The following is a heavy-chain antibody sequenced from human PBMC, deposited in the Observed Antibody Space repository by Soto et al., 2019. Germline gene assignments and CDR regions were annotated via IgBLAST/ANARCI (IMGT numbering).Heavy chain of an antibody. CDR2: VHPGDSET. CDR3: ARPRYSSAWYYFDQ. Sequence: EVQLMQSGAEMKKAGEPLKISCKGSGYTFTYYWIGWVRQKPGEGLEWMGIVHPGDSETRYSPSFLGQVTISADKSTNTAYLQWCSLQASDSALYFCARPRYSSAWYYFDQWGQGTQVTVSP. CDR1: GYTFTYYW. J-gene: IGHJ4*02. V-gene: IGHV5-51*01. D-gene: IGHD6-19*01.